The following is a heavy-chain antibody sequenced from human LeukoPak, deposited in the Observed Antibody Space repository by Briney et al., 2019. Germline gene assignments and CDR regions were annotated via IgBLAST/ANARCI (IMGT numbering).Heavy chain of an antibody. V-gene: IGHV4-39*07. D-gene: IGHD6-13*01. CDR2: IYYSGST. CDR3: ARRIAAAGTDAFDI. Sequence: SETLSLTCTVSGGSISSSSYYWGWIRQPPGKGLEWIGSIYYSGSTYYNPSLKSRVTISVDTSKNQFSLKLSSVTAADTAVYYCARRIAAAGTDAFDIGAQGTMVTVSS. CDR1: GGSISSSSYY. J-gene: IGHJ3*02.